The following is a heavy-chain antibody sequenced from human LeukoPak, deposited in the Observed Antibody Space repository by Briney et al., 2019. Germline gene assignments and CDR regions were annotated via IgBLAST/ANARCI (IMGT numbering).Heavy chain of an antibody. J-gene: IGHJ5*02. CDR3: ARGVIPAARSNWFDP. D-gene: IGHD2-2*01. CDR1: GYSFTNYW. Sequence: GESLKISCKGSGYSFTNYWIGWVRQMPGKGLEWLGIIYPGDSDSRNSPSFQGQVSISADSSISTAYLQWSSLRASDTAMYYCARGVIPAARSNWFDPWGQGTLVTVSS. CDR2: IYPGDSDS. V-gene: IGHV5-51*01.